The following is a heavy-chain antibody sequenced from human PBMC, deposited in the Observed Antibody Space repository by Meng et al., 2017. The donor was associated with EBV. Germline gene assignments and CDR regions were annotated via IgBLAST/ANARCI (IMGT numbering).Heavy chain of an antibody. V-gene: IGHV4-61*01. CDR3: ARGDYTNYPRWFDP. D-gene: IGHD4-11*01. CDR1: GGSVNNESYY. CDR2: IYYTGST. J-gene: IGHJ5*02. Sequence: QVQLQESGPGLVTPSXXLSLTCTGSGGSVNNESYYWGWIRQPPGKGLEYIGYIYYTGSTNYNSSLKSRVTITLDKSKNQFSLKLTSLTAADTAIYYCARGDYTNYPRWFDPWGQGTMVTVSA.